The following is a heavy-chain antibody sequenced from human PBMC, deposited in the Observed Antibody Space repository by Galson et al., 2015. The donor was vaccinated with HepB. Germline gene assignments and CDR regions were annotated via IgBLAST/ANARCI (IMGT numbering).Heavy chain of an antibody. CDR1: GGSISSSSYY. CDR3: ARHESESKTYAADN. J-gene: IGHJ4*02. D-gene: IGHD2-2*01. CDR2: FYYTGNT. Sequence: ETLSLTCTVSGGSISSSSYYWGWLRQPPGKGLEWIGSFYYTGNTHYNPSLKSRVAISGDTSKNQFSLKLNSVTAADTAVYYCARHESESKTYAADNWGQGTLVTVSS. V-gene: IGHV4-39*01.